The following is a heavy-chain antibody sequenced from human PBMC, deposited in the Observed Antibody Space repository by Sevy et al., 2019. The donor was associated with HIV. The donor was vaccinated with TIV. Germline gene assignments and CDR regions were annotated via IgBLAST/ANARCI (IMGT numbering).Heavy chain of an antibody. D-gene: IGHD3-10*01. J-gene: IGHJ4*02. CDR1: GFTFSNFG. CDR3: ARKFGY. Sequence: GGSLRLSCAASGFTFSNFGMNWVRQAAGKGLEWVSYISSSGTTIYYAGSMKGRFTISRDNAKNSLYLQMNSLRDEDTAVYYCARKFGYWGQGTLVTVSS. CDR2: ISSSGTTI. V-gene: IGHV3-48*02.